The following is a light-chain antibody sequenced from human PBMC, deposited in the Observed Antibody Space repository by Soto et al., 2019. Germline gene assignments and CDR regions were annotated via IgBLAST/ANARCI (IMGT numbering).Light chain of an antibody. Sequence: QSALTQPASVSGSPGQAITISCTGTSSDVGYYDYVSWYQQHPGKAPKVMIYEVSNRPSGVSNRFSGSKSGNTASLTISGLQAEDEAHYYCSSYTSSSTLYVFGSGTKVTVL. CDR3: SSYTSSSTLYV. V-gene: IGLV2-14*01. J-gene: IGLJ1*01. CDR1: SSDVGYYDY. CDR2: EVS.